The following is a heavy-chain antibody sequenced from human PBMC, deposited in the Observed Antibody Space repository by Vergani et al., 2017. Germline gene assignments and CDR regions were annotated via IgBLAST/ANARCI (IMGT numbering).Heavy chain of an antibody. CDR1: GFTFDTYT. D-gene: IGHD3-10*01. CDR3: TTAWGLYYLHGGYFHY. J-gene: IGHJ1*01. Sequence: EVQLVESGGGLVQPGGSLRLSCAASGFTFDTYTMAYVRQAPGKGLEWVVTISSGGGDIFYADSVKGRFTISRDNSKNTLFLQMNSLEDEDTAVYYCTTAWGLYYLHGGYFHYWGRGTLVSVSS. CDR2: ISSGGGDI. V-gene: IGHV3-23*04.